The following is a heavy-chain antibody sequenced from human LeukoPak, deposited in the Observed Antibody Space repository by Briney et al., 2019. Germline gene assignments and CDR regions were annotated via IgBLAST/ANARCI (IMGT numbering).Heavy chain of an antibody. V-gene: IGHV4-31*03. CDR1: GGSISSGGYY. D-gene: IGHD2-15*01. CDR2: IYYSGST. J-gene: IGHJ3*02. Sequence: SQTLSLTCTVSGGSISSGGYYWSWIRQHPGTGLEWIGYIYYSGSTYNNPSLKSRVTISVDTSKNQFSLKLSSVTAADTAVYYCARGYCSGGSCYSIRAFDIWGQGTMVTVSS. CDR3: ARGYCSGGSCYSIRAFDI.